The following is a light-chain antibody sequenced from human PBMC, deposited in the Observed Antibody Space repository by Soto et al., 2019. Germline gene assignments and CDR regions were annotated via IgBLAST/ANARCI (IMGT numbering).Light chain of an antibody. Sequence: QSVLTQPPSASGSPGQSVTISRTGTDNDVGGFDYVSWYQLHPDKAPKLVMYEVTKRPSGVPDRFSGSKSDNTASLTVSGLQAEDEADYYCSSYTTSYFYVFGPGTKVTVL. V-gene: IGLV2-8*01. CDR3: SSYTTSYFYV. CDR1: DNDVGGFDY. CDR2: EVT. J-gene: IGLJ1*01.